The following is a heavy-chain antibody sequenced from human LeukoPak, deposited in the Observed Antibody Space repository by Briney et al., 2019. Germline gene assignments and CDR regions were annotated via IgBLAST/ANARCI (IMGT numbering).Heavy chain of an antibody. V-gene: IGHV3-23*01. CDR1: GFTFSSSG. CDR2: ITSGGNT. D-gene: IGHD3-22*01. CDR3: AKAYDSSPAEY. Sequence: GGSLRLSCAGSGFTFSSSGMSWVRQAPGQGLEWVSGITSGGNTYYADSVKGRFTVSRDNSKDTLFLQMNSLRAEDTALYYCAKAYDSSPAEYWGQGTLVTVSS. J-gene: IGHJ4*02.